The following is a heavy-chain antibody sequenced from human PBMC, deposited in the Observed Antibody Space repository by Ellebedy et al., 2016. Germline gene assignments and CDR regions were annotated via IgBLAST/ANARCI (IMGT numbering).Heavy chain of an antibody. CDR3: AKDWSGSYYQGGDH. D-gene: IGHD1-26*01. Sequence: GESLKISXAASGFIFENYGMHWVRQAPGKGLEWVALISHDGRNQYYGDSVKGRFTVSRQNSKNTLYLQLNSLRSDDTAMYYCAKDWSGSYYQGGDHWGQGTLVTVSA. CDR2: ISHDGRNQ. CDR1: GFIFENYG. V-gene: IGHV3-30*18. J-gene: IGHJ5*02.